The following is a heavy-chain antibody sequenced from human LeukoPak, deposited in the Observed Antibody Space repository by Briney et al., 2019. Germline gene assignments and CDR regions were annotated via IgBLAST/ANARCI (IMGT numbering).Heavy chain of an antibody. CDR2: INWNSAST. D-gene: IGHD1-14*01. CDR1: GFTFEDYA. Sequence: PGGSLRLSCAASGFTFEDYAMHWVRQAPGKGLEWVSGINWNSASTGYADSVKGRFTISRDNVMNSLYLQMNSLRPEDTALYYCVKDRRNPYRPEGPFDPWGQGTLVTVSS. V-gene: IGHV3-9*01. J-gene: IGHJ5*02. CDR3: VKDRRNPYRPEGPFDP.